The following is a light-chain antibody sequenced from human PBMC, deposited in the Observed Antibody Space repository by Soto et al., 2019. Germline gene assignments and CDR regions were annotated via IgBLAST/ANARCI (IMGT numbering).Light chain of an antibody. CDR1: QSVSSSQ. J-gene: IGKJ4*01. CDR3: QQYIRWPLT. V-gene: IGKV3-20*01. CDR2: GAS. Sequence: EIVLTQSPGTLSLSPGERATLSCRASQSVSSSQLAWYQQKPGQVPRLLIYGASSRATGIPDRFSGSGAGTDFTLTITSLQSEDFGVYFCQQYIRWPLTFGGGTKVDIK.